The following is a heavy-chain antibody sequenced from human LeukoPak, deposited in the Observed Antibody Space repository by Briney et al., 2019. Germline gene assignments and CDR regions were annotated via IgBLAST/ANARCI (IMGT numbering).Heavy chain of an antibody. CDR2: ISAYNGNT. CDR3: ARADTSGWFVDY. J-gene: IGHJ4*02. D-gene: IGHD6-19*01. CDR1: GYTFTSYG. Sequence: ASVKVSCKASGYTFTSYGISWVRQAPGQGLEWMGWISAYNGNTNYAQKLQGRVTMTTDTSTSTAYMELRSLRSEDTAVYYCARADTSGWFVDYWGQGTLVTVSS. V-gene: IGHV1-18*01.